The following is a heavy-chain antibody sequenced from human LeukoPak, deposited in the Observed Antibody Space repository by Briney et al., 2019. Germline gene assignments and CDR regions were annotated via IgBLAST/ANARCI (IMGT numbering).Heavy chain of an antibody. CDR1: GFTVSSNY. Sequence: GSLRLSCAASGFTVSSNYMSWVRQAPGKGLEWIGSIYYSGSTYYNPSLKSRVTISVDTSKNQFSLKLSSVTAADTAVYYCARVTALWVTRHFDYWGQGTLVTVSS. J-gene: IGHJ4*02. CDR3: ARVTALWVTRHFDY. CDR2: IYYSGST. D-gene: IGHD2-21*01. V-gene: IGHV4-59*05.